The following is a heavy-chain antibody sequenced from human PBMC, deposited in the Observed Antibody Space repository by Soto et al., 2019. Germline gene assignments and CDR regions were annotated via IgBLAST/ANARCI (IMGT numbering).Heavy chain of an antibody. V-gene: IGHV1-24*01. CDR2: FDPEDGET. J-gene: IGHJ5*02. D-gene: IGHD1-20*01. Sequence: ASVKVSCKVSGYTLTELSMHWVRQAPGKGLEWMGGFDPEDGETIYAQKFQGRVTMTEDTSTDTAYMELSSLRSEDTAVYYCATLQYNWNPNWFDPWVQGTLVTVSS. CDR1: GYTLTELS. CDR3: ATLQYNWNPNWFDP.